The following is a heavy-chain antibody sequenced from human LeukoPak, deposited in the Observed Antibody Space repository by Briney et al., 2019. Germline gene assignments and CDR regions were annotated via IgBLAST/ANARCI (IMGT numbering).Heavy chain of an antibody. Sequence: ASVKVSCKASGFPFTRYDINWVRQTSAQGLEWMGWMNPNTGNTGYAQKFQGRVTMTRNTSISTAYMELSSLRSEDTAVYYCARDSAHRKSTIFGVVIHYYYYGMDVWGQGTTVTVSS. D-gene: IGHD3-3*01. J-gene: IGHJ6*02. CDR1: GFPFTRYD. CDR3: ARDSAHRKSTIFGVVIHYYYYGMDV. V-gene: IGHV1-8*01. CDR2: MNPNTGNT.